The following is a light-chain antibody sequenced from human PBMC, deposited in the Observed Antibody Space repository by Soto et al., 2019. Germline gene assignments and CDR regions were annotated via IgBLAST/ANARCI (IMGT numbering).Light chain of an antibody. Sequence: EIVLTQSPATLSLSPGERATLSCRASQSVSSYLAWYQQKPGQAPRLLIYDASNRATGIPARFSGSGSGTDFTLTISSLEPEDFVVYYCQQRSNWPFTFGGGTKVEIK. V-gene: IGKV3-11*01. CDR3: QQRSNWPFT. CDR2: DAS. CDR1: QSVSSY. J-gene: IGKJ4*01.